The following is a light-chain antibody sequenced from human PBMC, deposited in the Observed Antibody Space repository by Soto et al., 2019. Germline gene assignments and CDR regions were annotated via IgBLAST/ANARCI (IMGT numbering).Light chain of an antibody. V-gene: IGKV3-20*01. Sequence: EIVLTQSPGILSLSPGDRATLSCRASQSVSDNFLAWHQQKPGQAPRLLIFESSTRATGIPVRFSGSGCGTDCTLNISRVEPEDFAVYYCRQYGNSPFSFGPGTKVDV. CDR3: RQYGNSPFS. J-gene: IGKJ3*01. CDR1: QSVSDNF. CDR2: ESS.